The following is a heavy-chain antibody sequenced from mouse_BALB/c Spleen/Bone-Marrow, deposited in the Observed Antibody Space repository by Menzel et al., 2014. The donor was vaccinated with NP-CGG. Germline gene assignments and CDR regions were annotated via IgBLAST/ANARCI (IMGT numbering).Heavy chain of an antibody. D-gene: IGHD2-3*01. V-gene: IGHV1-9*01. Sequence: QVQLQQSGAELMKPGASVEISCKATGYTFSSYWIEWVKRRPGHGLEWIGEILPGSGSTNYNEKFKGKATFTADTSSNTAYMQLSSLTSEDSAVYYCARRGGWLGYFDVWGAGTTVTVSS. CDR2: ILPGSGST. CDR3: ARRGGWLGYFDV. J-gene: IGHJ1*01. CDR1: GYTFSSYW.